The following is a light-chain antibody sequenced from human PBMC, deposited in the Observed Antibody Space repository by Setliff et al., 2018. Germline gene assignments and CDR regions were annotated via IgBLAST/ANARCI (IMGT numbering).Light chain of an antibody. Sequence: QSALTEPPSVTGAPGQTVTISCSGGSSNIGSNTVSWYQQFPGTAPKLLISRNNKRPSGVPDRFSGSKSGTSASLAISGLQSEDEADYYCSAWDDRLNVYVFGTGTKVTV. CDR3: SAWDDRLNVYV. J-gene: IGLJ1*01. V-gene: IGLV1-44*01. CDR2: RNN. CDR1: SSNIGSNT.